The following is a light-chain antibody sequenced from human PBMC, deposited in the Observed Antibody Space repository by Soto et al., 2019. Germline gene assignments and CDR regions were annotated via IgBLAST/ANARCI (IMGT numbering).Light chain of an antibody. CDR1: QSVSSSY. Sequence: IVFTQSPATLSLSPGERAALSCRASQSVSSSYLAWYQQKPGQAPRLLIYGASSRATGIPDRFSGSGSGTDFTLTISRLEPEDFAVYYCQQYGSSLWTFGQGTKVDI. CDR3: QQYGSSLWT. V-gene: IGKV3-20*01. CDR2: GAS. J-gene: IGKJ1*01.